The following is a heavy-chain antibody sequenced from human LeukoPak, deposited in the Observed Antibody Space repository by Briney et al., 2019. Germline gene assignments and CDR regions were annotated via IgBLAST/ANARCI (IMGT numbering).Heavy chain of an antibody. D-gene: IGHD6-13*01. J-gene: IGHJ4*02. CDR2: ISGSGGST. CDR1: GFTFSSYA. Sequence: GSLRLSCAASGFTFSSYAMSWVRQAPGKGLEWVSAISGSGGSTYYADSVKGRFTISRDNSKNTLYLQMNSLRAEDTAVYYCAKGLRGQQLVGGVDYWGQGTLVTVSS. CDR3: AKGLRGQQLVGGVDY. V-gene: IGHV3-23*01.